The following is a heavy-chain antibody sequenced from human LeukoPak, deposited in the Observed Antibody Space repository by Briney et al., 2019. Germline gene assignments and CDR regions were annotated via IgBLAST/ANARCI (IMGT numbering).Heavy chain of an antibody. J-gene: IGHJ5*02. D-gene: IGHD5-12*01. V-gene: IGHV3-30-3*01. CDR2: ISYDGSNK. CDR3: ARDSSGYVTPRNWFDP. Sequence: GGSLRLSCAASGFTFSSYAMHWVRQAPGKGLEWVAAISYDGSNKYYADSVKGRFTISRDNSKNKLYLQMNSLRAEDTAVYYCARDSSGYVTPRNWFDPWGQGTLVTVSS. CDR1: GFTFSSYA.